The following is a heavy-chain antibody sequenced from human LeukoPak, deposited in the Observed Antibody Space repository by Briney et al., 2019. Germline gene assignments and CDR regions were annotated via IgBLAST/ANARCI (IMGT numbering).Heavy chain of an antibody. J-gene: IGHJ4*02. D-gene: IGHD3-22*01. Sequence: MTSETLSLTCTVSGGSISPYYWSWIRQPPGKGLEWIGSIYYSGSTYYNPSLKSRVTISVDTSKNQFSLKLSSVTAADTAAYYCAGGGSTGYYLLDFWGQGTMVTVSS. CDR2: IYYSGST. V-gene: IGHV4-39*07. CDR1: GGSISPYY. CDR3: AGGGSTGYYLLDF.